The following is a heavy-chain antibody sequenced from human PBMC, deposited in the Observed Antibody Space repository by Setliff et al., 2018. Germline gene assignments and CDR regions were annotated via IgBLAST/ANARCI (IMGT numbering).Heavy chain of an antibody. CDR3: ARDSGYCRGGSCYRYFDL. J-gene: IGHJ2*01. CDR1: GFTFSTYW. CDR2: IKQDGSEK. D-gene: IGHD2-15*01. Sequence: PGGSLRLSCAASGFTFSTYWMSWVRQAPGKGLEWVANIKQDGSEKYYVDSVKGRFSISRDNAKNSLYLQMNSLRAEDTSVYYCARDSGYCRGGSCYRYFDLWGRGTLVTVSS. V-gene: IGHV3-7*01.